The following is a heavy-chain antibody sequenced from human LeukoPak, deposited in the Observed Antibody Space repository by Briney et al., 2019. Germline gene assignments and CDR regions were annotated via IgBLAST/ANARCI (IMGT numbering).Heavy chain of an antibody. CDR3: ARAKSGYPTDY. J-gene: IGHJ4*02. V-gene: IGHV4-61*05. CDR1: GGSISSSSYY. CDR2: IYYSGST. Sequence: SETLSLACTVSGGSISSSSYYWGWIRQPPGKGLEWIGYIYYSGSTNYNPSLKSRVTISVDTSKNQFSLKLSSVTAADTAVYYCARAKSGYPTDYWGQGTLVTVSS. D-gene: IGHD3-3*01.